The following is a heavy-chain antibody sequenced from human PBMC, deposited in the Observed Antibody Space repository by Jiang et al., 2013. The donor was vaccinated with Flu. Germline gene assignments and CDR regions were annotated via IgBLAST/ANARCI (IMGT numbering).Heavy chain of an antibody. CDR2: ISYDGSNK. CDR3: AATVVPAAINLDY. D-gene: IGHD2-2*01. V-gene: IGHV3-30*03. CDR1: GFTFSSYG. Sequence: QLVESGGGVVQPGRSLRLSCAASGFTFSSYGMHWVRQAPGKGLEWVAVISYDGSNKYYADSVKGRFTISRDNSKNTLYLQMNSLRAEDTAVYYCAATVVPAAINLDYWGQGTLVTVSS. J-gene: IGHJ4*02.